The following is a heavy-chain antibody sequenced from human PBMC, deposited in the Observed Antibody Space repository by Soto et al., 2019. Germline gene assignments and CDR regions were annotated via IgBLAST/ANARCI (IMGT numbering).Heavy chain of an antibody. CDR3: ARELLPTYFDY. J-gene: IGHJ4*02. CDR1: GGSFSGYY. V-gene: IGHV4-34*01. D-gene: IGHD2-15*01. Sequence: SETLSLTCAVYGGSFSGYYWSWIRQPPGKGLEWIGEINHSGSTNYNPSLKSRVTISVDTSKNQFSLKLSSVTAADTAVYYCARELLPTYFDYWGQGTLVTVSS. CDR2: INHSGST.